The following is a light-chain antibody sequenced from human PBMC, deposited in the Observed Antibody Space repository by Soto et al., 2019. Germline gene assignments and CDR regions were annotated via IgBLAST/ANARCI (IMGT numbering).Light chain of an antibody. J-gene: IGKJ5*01. CDR1: QSISHW. Sequence: IHMTQSPSTLSASVGDRVTLCCRASQSISHWLAWYQKRPGKAPKLLIYDASTLESGVPSTFSGSGYGTEFYLTISSLQTDDFATYYCQQYDEYPYTFGQGTRLEIK. V-gene: IGKV1-5*01. CDR3: QQYDEYPYT. CDR2: DAS.